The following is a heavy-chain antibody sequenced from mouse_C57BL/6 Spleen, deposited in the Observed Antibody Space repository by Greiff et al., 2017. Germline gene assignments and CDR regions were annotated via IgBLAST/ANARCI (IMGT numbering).Heavy chain of an antibody. V-gene: IGHV1-55*01. CDR2: IYPGSGST. CDR3: AREGYDYVNYYAMDD. J-gene: IGHJ4*01. Sequence: VQLQQPGAELVKPGASVKMSCKASGYTFTSYWITWVKQRPGQGLEWIGDIYPGSGSTNDNEKFKSKATLTVDTSSSTAYMQLSNLTSEDSAVYDCAREGYDYVNYYAMDDWGQGTSVTVST. CDR1: GYTFTSYW. D-gene: IGHD2-4*01.